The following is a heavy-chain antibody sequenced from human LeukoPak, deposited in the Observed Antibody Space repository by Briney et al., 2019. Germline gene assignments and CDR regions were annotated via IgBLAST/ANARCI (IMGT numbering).Heavy chain of an antibody. CDR3: ARVKYGSGWYYFDY. J-gene: IGHJ4*02. CDR2: IYTSGST. Sequence: SETLSLTCTVSGGSISSGSYYWSWIRQPAGKGLEWIGRIYTSGSTNYNPSLKSRVTMSVDTSKNQFSLKLSSVTAADTAVYYCARVKYGSGWYYFDYWGQGTLVTVSS. V-gene: IGHV4-61*02. CDR1: GGSISSGSYY. D-gene: IGHD6-19*01.